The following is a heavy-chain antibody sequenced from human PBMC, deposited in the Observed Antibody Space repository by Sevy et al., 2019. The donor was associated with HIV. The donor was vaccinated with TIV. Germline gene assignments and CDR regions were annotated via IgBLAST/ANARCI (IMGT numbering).Heavy chain of an antibody. CDR2: ISYTGDT. D-gene: IGHD5-12*01. CDR1: YGSIIGYH. J-gene: IGHJ5*02. CDR3: ARALPVRVGDDSLNWFDP. Sequence: SETLSLTCTVSYGSIIGYHWSWIRQPPGKTLEYVGYISYTGDTNSNPSLNSRVTMSVDKSKNQFSLKVTSVTAADTALYFCARALPVRVGDDSLNWFDPWGQGTLVTVSS. V-gene: IGHV4-59*01.